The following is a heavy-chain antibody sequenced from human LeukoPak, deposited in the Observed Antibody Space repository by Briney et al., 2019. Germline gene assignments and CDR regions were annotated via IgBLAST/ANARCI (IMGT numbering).Heavy chain of an antibody. J-gene: IGHJ4*02. Sequence: GGSLRLSCAASGFTFVSSGMHWVRQAPGKGLVWVSRINSDGSSTSYADSVKGRFTISRDNAKNTLYLQMNSLRAEDTAVYHCASLNWGKGALDYWGQGTLVTVSS. CDR2: INSDGSST. CDR3: ASLNWGKGALDY. D-gene: IGHD7-27*01. CDR1: GFTFVSSG. V-gene: IGHV3-74*01.